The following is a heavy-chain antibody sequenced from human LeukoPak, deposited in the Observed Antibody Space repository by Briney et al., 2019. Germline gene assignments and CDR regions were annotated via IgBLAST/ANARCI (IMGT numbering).Heavy chain of an antibody. CDR2: SRNKANRYTT. J-gene: IGHJ4*02. CDR3: TTDGGITIRPLFDY. Sequence: PGGSLRLSCAASGFTFSDHYMDWVRQAPGKGLEWVGRSRNKANRYTTEYAASVQGRFTISRDDSKNSLYLQMNNLKTEDTAVYYCTTDGGITIRPLFDYWGQGTLVTVSS. CDR1: GFTFSDHY. D-gene: IGHD1-14*01. V-gene: IGHV3-72*01.